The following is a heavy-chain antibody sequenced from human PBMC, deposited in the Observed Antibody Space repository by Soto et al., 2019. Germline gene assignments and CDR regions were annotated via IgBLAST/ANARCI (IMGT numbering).Heavy chain of an antibody. CDR2: IIPILGIA. J-gene: IGHJ4*02. CDR1: GGTFSSYT. CDR3: ERVVPCSGGSCYPYYFDY. D-gene: IGHD2-15*01. Sequence: QVQLVQSGAEVKKPGSSVKVSCKASGGTFSSYTISWVRQAPGQGLEWMGRIIPILGIANYAQKFQGRVTITAHKSTSTAYMEMSSLRSDDTAVYYCERVVPCSGGSCYPYYFDYWGQGTLITVS. V-gene: IGHV1-69*02.